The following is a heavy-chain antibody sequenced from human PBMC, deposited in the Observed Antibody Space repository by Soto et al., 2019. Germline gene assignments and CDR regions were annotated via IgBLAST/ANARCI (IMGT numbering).Heavy chain of an antibody. CDR2: FDDSDSST. Sequence: GESLKISCKGSGYSFTSYWITWVRQMPGKGLGWMGGFDDSDSSTNYSPSFRGHVTISSDRSTNTAYLQWSSLKASDTAMYYCARGVKMATPHKYYFDYWGQGTLVTVSS. V-gene: IGHV5-10-1*01. D-gene: IGHD5-12*01. J-gene: IGHJ4*02. CDR1: GYSFTSYW. CDR3: ARGVKMATPHKYYFDY.